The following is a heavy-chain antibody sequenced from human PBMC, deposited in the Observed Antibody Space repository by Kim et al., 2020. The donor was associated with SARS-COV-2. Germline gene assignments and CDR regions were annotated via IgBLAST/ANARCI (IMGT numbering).Heavy chain of an antibody. J-gene: IGHJ6*02. V-gene: IGHV3-23*01. D-gene: IGHD3-16*01. CDR3: AKDIWDYSGMDA. CDR2: T. Sequence: TYYGDSVKGRLTHSRDTSMNALYLQMNSLRPGDTAIYYCAKDIWDYSGMDAWGQGTTVTVSS.